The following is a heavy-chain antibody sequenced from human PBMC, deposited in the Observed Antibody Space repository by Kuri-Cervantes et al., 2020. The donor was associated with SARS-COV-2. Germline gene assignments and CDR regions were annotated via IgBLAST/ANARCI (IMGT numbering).Heavy chain of an antibody. CDR1: GFTFNNYD. CDR3: ARGLRKYYFVY. CDR2: ISYDGSKK. Sequence: GGSLRLSCAASGFTFNNYDMYWVRQAPGKGLEWVAVISYDGSKKYYADSVKGRFTISRDNSKSTLYLPMYNLRAEDTAVYYCARGLRKYYFVYWGQGTLVTVSS. D-gene: IGHD1-14*01. J-gene: IGHJ4*02. V-gene: IGHV3-30-3*01.